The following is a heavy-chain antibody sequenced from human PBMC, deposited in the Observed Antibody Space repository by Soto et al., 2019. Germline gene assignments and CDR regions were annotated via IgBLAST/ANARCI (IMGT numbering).Heavy chain of an antibody. V-gene: IGHV4-59*01. CDR2: IYYIGST. CDR1: GGSISSYS. D-gene: IGHD3-3*01. Sequence: SETLSLTCTVSGGSISSYSWSWIRHPPEEGLVWMGYIYYIGSTTYNHSPKSRVTISVDTSKNQLSLMLSSVTAAATAVYYLWSRGLYYAFWSGYYQAYYFDSWGKGTLVTV. CDR3: WSRGLYYAFWSGYYQAYYFDS. J-gene: IGHJ4*02.